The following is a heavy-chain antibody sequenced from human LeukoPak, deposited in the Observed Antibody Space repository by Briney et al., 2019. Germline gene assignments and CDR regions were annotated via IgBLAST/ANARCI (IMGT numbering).Heavy chain of an antibody. CDR2: INPSGSST. D-gene: IGHD5/OR15-5a*01. J-gene: IGHJ4*02. CDR3: ARAGLAKSCSLWHMIDY. V-gene: IGHV1-46*01. CDR1: GYTFTSYN. Sequence: ASVKVSCTASGYTFTSYNMHWMRQPPGQGLEWMGIINPSGSSTSYAQKCQGRVTMTRDTFPSTVYMELNNLRSEDTAVYYCARAGLAKSCSLWHMIDYWPQGTLVTVSS.